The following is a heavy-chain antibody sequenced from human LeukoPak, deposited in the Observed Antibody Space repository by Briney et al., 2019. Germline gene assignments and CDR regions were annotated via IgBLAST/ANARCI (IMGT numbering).Heavy chain of an antibody. D-gene: IGHD6-19*01. V-gene: IGHV4-61*02. Sequence: SETLSLTCIVSGGSISSTSYYWGWIRQPAGKGLEWIGRIYTSGSTNYNPSLKSRVTMSVDTSKNQFSLKLSSVTAADTAVYYCARVGEGSGWSPRRSGSDYWGQGTLVTVSS. CDR1: GGSISSTSYY. CDR2: IYTSGST. J-gene: IGHJ4*02. CDR3: ARVGEGSGWSPRRSGSDY.